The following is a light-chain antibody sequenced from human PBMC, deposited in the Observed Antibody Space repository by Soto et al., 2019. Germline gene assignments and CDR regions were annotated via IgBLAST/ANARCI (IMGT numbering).Light chain of an antibody. CDR1: QSVSSY. CDR2: DAS. Sequence: EIVLTQSPATLSLSPGERATLSCRASQSVSSYLAWYQQKPGQAPRLLIYDASNRATGIPARFSGSGSGTDFTLTISSLEPEDFAVYYCQQRSNCRRTFGHGTKVDIK. J-gene: IGKJ3*01. V-gene: IGKV3-11*01. CDR3: QQRSNCRRT.